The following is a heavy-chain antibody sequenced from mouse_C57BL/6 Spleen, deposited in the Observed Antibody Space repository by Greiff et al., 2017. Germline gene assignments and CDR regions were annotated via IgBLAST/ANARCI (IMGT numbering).Heavy chain of an antibody. Sequence: EVKLMESGPGLVKPSQSLSLTCSVTGYSITSGYYWNWIRQFPGNKLEWMGYIRYDGSNNYNPTLKNQISITRDTSKNQFFLKLNSVTTEDTASYYCASDGYDGAWFAYWGQGTLVTVSA. V-gene: IGHV3-6*01. CDR1: GYSITSGYY. CDR3: ASDGYDGAWFAY. J-gene: IGHJ3*01. D-gene: IGHD2-2*01. CDR2: IRYDGSN.